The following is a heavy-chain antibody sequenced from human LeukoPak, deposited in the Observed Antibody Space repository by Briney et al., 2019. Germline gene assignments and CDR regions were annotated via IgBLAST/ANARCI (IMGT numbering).Heavy chain of an antibody. V-gene: IGHV3-9*01. CDR1: GFTFDDYA. CDR3: AKDRAAMVLGWFDP. D-gene: IGHD5-18*01. CDR2: ISWNSGSI. Sequence: GRSLRLSCAASGFTFDDYAMHWVRQAPGKGLEWVSGISWNSGSIGYAGSVKGRFTISRDNAKNSLYLQMNSLRAEDTALYYCAKDRAAMVLGWFDPWGQGTLVTVSS. J-gene: IGHJ5*02.